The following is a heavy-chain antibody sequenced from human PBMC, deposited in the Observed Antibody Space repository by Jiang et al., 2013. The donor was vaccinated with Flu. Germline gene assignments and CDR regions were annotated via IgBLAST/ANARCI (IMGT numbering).Heavy chain of an antibody. J-gene: IGHJ4*02. V-gene: IGHV6-1*01. CDR3: ARYYDATGGYLDY. D-gene: IGHD4/OR15-4a*01. CDR2: TYYRSKWYI. Sequence: QTLSLTCAISGDSVSTNSAAWNWVRQSPSRGLEWLGRTYYRSKWYIDYAESVEKSNNHQPRHIQEPVLPAAELCDSEDTAVYYCARYYDATGGYLDYWGQGTLVTVSS. CDR1: GDSVSTNSAA.